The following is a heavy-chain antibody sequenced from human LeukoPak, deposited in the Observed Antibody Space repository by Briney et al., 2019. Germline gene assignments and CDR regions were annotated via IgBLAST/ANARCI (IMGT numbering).Heavy chain of an antibody. Sequence: GGSLRLSCAASGFTFSSYWMHWVRQAPGKGLVWVSRINTDGSSTNYADSVKGRFTISRDNAKNSLYLQMNSLRAEDTAVYYCAREEGYYDSSGYYYWFDPWGQGTLVTVSS. J-gene: IGHJ5*02. CDR2: INTDGSST. CDR3: AREEGYYDSSGYYYWFDP. V-gene: IGHV3-74*01. CDR1: GFTFSSYW. D-gene: IGHD3-22*01.